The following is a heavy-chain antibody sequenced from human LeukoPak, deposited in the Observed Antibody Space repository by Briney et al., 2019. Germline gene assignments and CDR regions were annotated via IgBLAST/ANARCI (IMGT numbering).Heavy chain of an antibody. CDR3: AKDPPPGRGLYGVEDH. J-gene: IGHJ4*02. CDR2: ISGSGGST. D-gene: IGHD3-10*01. Sequence: PGGSLRLSCAASGFTFSSYAMSWVRQAPGKGLEWVSAISGSGGSTYYADSVKGRFTISRDNSKNTLYLQMNSLRAEDTAVYYCAKDPPPGRGLYGVEDHWGQGTLVTVSS. V-gene: IGHV3-23*01. CDR1: GFTFSSYA.